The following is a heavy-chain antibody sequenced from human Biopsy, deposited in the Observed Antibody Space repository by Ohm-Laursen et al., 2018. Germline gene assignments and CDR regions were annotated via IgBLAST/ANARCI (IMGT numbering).Heavy chain of an antibody. CDR2: IDWDDDR. Sequence: TQTLTLTCTVSGLSLSSSGVSVSWIRQPPGKALEWLARIDWDDDRYYTTSLETRLTISKDTSKTRVVLTMTNLDPVDTGTYYCAHTLFGEVPWTHFDYWGQGALVTVSS. CDR3: AHTLFGEVPWTHFDY. J-gene: IGHJ4*02. D-gene: IGHD3-3*01. V-gene: IGHV2-70*12. CDR1: GLSLSSSGVS.